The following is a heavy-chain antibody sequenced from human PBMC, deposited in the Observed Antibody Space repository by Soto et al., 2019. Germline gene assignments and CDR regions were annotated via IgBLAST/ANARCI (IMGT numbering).Heavy chain of an antibody. J-gene: IGHJ6*02. Sequence: QITLKESGPTLVKPTQTLTLTCTFSGFSVSTSGVGVAWIRQPPGKALEWLALIYWDDDKRYSPFLQSRVTIPKDPSKNQVVLTMTNMDPVDTATYSCAHTGGRGAGMDVWGQGTTVTVSS. V-gene: IGHV2-5*02. CDR2: IYWDDDK. D-gene: IGHD2-15*01. CDR3: AHTGGRGAGMDV. CDR1: GFSVSTSGVG.